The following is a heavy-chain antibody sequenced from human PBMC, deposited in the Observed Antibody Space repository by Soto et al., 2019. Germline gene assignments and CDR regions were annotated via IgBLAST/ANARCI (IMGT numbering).Heavy chain of an antibody. Sequence: QVQLVQSGAEVRKPGASVTVSCRSSGDSFNDYYIHWVRQAPRQGFEWMGWINPNGGVTKYAQKFQGWVSMTTDTSIRTVYMQLSRLRSADTAVYYCARESGGATATLDYYYFYMDVWGTGTTVTVSS. J-gene: IGHJ6*03. CDR3: ARESGGATATLDYYYFYMDV. CDR2: INPNGGVT. D-gene: IGHD5-12*01. CDR1: GDSFNDYY. V-gene: IGHV1-2*04.